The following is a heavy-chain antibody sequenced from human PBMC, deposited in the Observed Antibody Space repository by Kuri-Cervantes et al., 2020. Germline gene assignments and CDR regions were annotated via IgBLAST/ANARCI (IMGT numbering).Heavy chain of an antibody. V-gene: IGHV3-7*01. CDR3: ARETTVTTVVDY. CDR2: IKQDGSEK. Sequence: GGSLRLSCAASGFTFSNYWMNWVRQAPGKGLEWVANIKQDGSEKSYVNSVKGRFTISRDNSKNTLYLQMNSLRAEDTAVYYCARETTVTTVVDYWGQGTLVTVSS. D-gene: IGHD4-17*01. CDR1: GFTFSNYW. J-gene: IGHJ4*02.